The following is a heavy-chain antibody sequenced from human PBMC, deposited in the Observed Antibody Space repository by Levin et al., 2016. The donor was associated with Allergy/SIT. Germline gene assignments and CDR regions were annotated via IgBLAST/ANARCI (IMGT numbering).Heavy chain of an antibody. J-gene: IGHJ6*02. CDR3: ATTGITGRPRVVSYYYGMDV. Sequence: RQAPGKGLEWIGYIYYSGSTNYNPSLKSRVTISVDTSKNQFSLKLSSVTAADTAVYYCATTGITGRPRVVSYYYGMDVWGQGTTVTVSS. D-gene: IGHD1-20*01. CDR2: IYYSGST. V-gene: IGHV4-59*01.